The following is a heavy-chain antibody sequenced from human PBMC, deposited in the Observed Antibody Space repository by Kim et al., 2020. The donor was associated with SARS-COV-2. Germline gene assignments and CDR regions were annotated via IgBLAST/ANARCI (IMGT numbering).Heavy chain of an antibody. D-gene: IGHD6-19*01. Sequence: GGSLRLSCAASGFTFSSYAMSWVRQAPGKGLEWVSAISGSGGSTYYADSVKGRFTISRDNSKNTLYLQMNSLRAEDTAVYYCAKDLRRQWLATEYFQHWGQGTLVTVSS. CDR3: AKDLRRQWLATEYFQH. CDR2: ISGSGGST. CDR1: GFTFSSYA. J-gene: IGHJ1*01. V-gene: IGHV3-23*01.